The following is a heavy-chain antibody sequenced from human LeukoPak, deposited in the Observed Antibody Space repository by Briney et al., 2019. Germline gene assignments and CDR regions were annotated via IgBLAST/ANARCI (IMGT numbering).Heavy chain of an antibody. CDR2: IKQDGSEK. CDR3: AREYSSSSNWFDP. V-gene: IGHV3-7*01. CDR1: GYSFTDYW. Sequence: GESLKISCKGAGYSFTDYWIGWVRQAPGKGLEWVANIKQDGSEKYYVDSVKGRFTISRDNAKNSLCLQMNSLRAEDTAVYYCAREYSSSSNWFDPWGQGTLVTVSS. D-gene: IGHD6-6*01. J-gene: IGHJ5*02.